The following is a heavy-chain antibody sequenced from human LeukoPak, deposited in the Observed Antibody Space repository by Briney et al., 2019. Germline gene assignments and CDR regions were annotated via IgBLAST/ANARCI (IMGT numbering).Heavy chain of an antibody. D-gene: IGHD5-24*01. CDR2: MNPNSGNT. V-gene: IGHV1-8*01. CDR1: GYTFTSYD. Sequence: ASVTVSCKASGYTFTSYDINWVRQSTGQGLEWLGWMNPNSGNTGYAQKFQGRVTMTRDTSTNTAYMELSSLRSEDTAVCYCARDSERWLQWPWGQGTLVTVSS. J-gene: IGHJ4*02. CDR3: ARDSERWLQWP.